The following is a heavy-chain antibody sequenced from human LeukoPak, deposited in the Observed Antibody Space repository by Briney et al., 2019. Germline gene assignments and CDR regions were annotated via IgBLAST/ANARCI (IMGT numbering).Heavy chain of an antibody. CDR3: ARIGFTVTSRGLSYYFDY. CDR2: ISNSGSTR. D-gene: IGHD4-17*01. CDR1: GFIFSSYE. Sequence: GGSLRLSCAASGFIFSSYEMNWVRQAPGKGLGWVSYISNSGSTRYYADSVKGRFTISRDNAKNSLYLQVNSLRAEDTAVYYCARIGFTVTSRGLSYYFDYWGQGTLVTVSS. V-gene: IGHV3-48*03. J-gene: IGHJ4*02.